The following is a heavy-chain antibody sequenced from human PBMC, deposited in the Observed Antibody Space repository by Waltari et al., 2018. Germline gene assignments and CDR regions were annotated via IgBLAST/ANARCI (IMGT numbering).Heavy chain of an antibody. V-gene: IGHV3-53*01. J-gene: IGHJ4*02. D-gene: IGHD4-17*01. CDR2: IHAGGNT. Sequence: EVLLMESGGGLLQRGGSLRLSCAAPGFAVRSSYMNWVRQAPGRGLEWVSGIHAGGNTYYADSVQGRFTISRDNSKNTLYLQMNSLRAEDTAVYYCAKDRSYGHSLANWGQGTLVTVSS. CDR3: AKDRSYGHSLAN. CDR1: GFAVRSSY.